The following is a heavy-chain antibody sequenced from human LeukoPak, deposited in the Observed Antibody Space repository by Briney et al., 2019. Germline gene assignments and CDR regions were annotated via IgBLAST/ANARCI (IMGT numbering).Heavy chain of an antibody. CDR1: GGSISSSSYY. CDR2: IYYIGST. V-gene: IGHV4-39*07. CDR3: ARHPGGSSYPGRDYYYYMDV. J-gene: IGHJ6*03. Sequence: PSETLSLTCTVSGGSISSSSYYWGWIRQPPGKGLEWIGSIYYIGSTYYNPFLKSRVTISVNTSKNQFSLKLSSVTAADTAVYYCARHPGGSSYPGRDYYYYMDVWGKGTTVTVSS. D-gene: IGHD6-6*01.